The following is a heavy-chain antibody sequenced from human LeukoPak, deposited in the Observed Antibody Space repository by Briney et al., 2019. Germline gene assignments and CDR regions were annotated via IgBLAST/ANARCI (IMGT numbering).Heavy chain of an antibody. CDR3: ALYDSSGYYFDP. Sequence: PSETLSLTCTVSGGSISSYYWSWTRQPPGKGLEWIGYIYYSGSTNYNPSLKSRVTISVDTSKNQFSLKLSSVTAADTAVYYCALYDSSGYYFDPWGQGTLVTVSS. D-gene: IGHD3-22*01. J-gene: IGHJ4*02. CDR1: GGSISSYY. V-gene: IGHV4-59*01. CDR2: IYYSGST.